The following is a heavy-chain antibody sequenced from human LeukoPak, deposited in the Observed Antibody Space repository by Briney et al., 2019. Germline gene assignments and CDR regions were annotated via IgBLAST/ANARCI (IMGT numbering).Heavy chain of an antibody. J-gene: IGHJ5*02. CDR1: GFTFSSYG. CDR3: ANLGGVVVPAAINNWFDP. Sequence: PGGSLRLSCAASGFTFSSYGMHWVRQAPGKGLEWVAFIRYDGSNKYYADSVEGRFTISRDNSKNTLYLQMNSLRAEDTAVYYCANLGGVVVPAAINNWFDPWGQGTLVTVSS. D-gene: IGHD2-2*01. V-gene: IGHV3-30*02. CDR2: IRYDGSNK.